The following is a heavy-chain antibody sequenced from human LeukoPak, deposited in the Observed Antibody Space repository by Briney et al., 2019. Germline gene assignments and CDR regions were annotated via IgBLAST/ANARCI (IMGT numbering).Heavy chain of an antibody. Sequence: GGSLRLSCAASGFTVSSNYMSWVRQAPGKGLEWVSVIYSGGSTYYADSVKGRFTISRDDSKSIAYLQMNSLKTEDTAVYYCTRDYAGYSSSWYPGWFDPWGQGTLVTVSS. D-gene: IGHD6-13*01. J-gene: IGHJ5*02. CDR3: TRDYAGYSSSWYPGWFDP. CDR2: IYSGGST. V-gene: IGHV3-53*01. CDR1: GFTVSSNY.